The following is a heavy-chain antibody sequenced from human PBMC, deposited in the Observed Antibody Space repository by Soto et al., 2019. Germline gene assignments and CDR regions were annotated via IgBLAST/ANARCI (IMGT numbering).Heavy chain of an antibody. Sequence: SLKVSCKASGYTFTSYGISWVRQDPGQGLEWMGWISAYNGNTNYAQKLQGRVTMTTDTSTSTAYMELRSLRSDDTAVYYCAKGDDILTGYSRDYYYYGMDVWGQGTTVTVSS. D-gene: IGHD3-9*01. CDR3: AKGDDILTGYSRDYYYYGMDV. CDR1: GYTFTSYG. J-gene: IGHJ6*02. CDR2: ISAYNGNT. V-gene: IGHV1-18*04.